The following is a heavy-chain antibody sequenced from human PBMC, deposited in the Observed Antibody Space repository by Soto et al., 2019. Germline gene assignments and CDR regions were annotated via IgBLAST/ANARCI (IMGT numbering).Heavy chain of an antibody. CDR3: AGDPSYGDYSYYGIDV. Sequence: QVQLQESGPGLVKPSQTLSLKCTVSGGSISSGGYYWTWIRQRPRKGLEWIGSIYYSGKTYYSRCLESLFTISVAMSKNHFPLRLTPVTAADTAVYYCAGDPSYGDYSYYGIDVWGQGTTVSVCS. CDR2: IYYSGKT. J-gene: IGHJ6*02. V-gene: IGHV4-31*01. CDR1: GGSISSGGYY. D-gene: IGHD4-17*01.